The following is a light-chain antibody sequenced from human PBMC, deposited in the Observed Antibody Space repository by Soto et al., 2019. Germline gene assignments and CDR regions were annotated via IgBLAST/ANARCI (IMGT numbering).Light chain of an antibody. J-gene: IGKJ4*01. Sequence: DIQMTQSPPTLSASVGDSVTLTCRASQSIGAWLAWYRQKPGKAPELLIYSASTLETGVPSRFSGSGSGTEFTLTVSSLQTDDFATYYCQQYENYPLTFGEGPK. V-gene: IGKV1-5*03. CDR3: QQYENYPLT. CDR2: SAS. CDR1: QSIGAW.